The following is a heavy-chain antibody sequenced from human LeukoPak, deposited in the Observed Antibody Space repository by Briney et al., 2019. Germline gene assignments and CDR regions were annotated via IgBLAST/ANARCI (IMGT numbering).Heavy chain of an antibody. J-gene: IGHJ5*02. D-gene: IGHD2-2*02. CDR1: GGTFSSYA. CDR2: IIPIFGTA. CDR3: ARVGGGRYCSSTSCYMRGWFDP. Sequence: ASVKVSCKASGGTFSSYAISWVRQAPGQGLEWMGGIIPIFGTANYAQKFQGRVTITADEFTSTAYMELSSLRSEDTAVYYCARVGGGRYCSSTSCYMRGWFDPWGQGTLVTVSS. V-gene: IGHV1-69*13.